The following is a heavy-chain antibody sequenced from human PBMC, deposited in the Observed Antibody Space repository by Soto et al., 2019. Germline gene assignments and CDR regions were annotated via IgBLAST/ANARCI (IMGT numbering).Heavy chain of an antibody. CDR1: GGSISSGGYY. CDR2: IYYSGST. Sequence: SETLSLTCTVSGGSISSGGYYWSWIRQHPWKGLEWIGYIYYSGSTYYNPSLKSRVTISVDTSKNQFSLKLSSVTAADTAVYYCARDQSIAARSSYYGMDVWGQGTTVTVSS. J-gene: IGHJ6*02. V-gene: IGHV4-31*03. D-gene: IGHD6-6*01. CDR3: ARDQSIAARSSYYGMDV.